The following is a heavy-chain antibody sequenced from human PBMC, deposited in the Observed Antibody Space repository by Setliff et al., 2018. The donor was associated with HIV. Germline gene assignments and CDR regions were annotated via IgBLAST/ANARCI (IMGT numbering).Heavy chain of an antibody. V-gene: IGHV4-39*07. J-gene: IGHJ4*02. D-gene: IGHD3-10*01. Sequence: SETLSLTCTVSGGSISNSRYYWGWIRQPPGKGLEWIGSIYYTGSTYFNPSLKSRVTLSIDTSKNQFSLKLSSVTAADTAVYYCARDRYAGEIDYWGQGTLVTVSS. CDR2: IYYTGST. CDR3: ARDRYAGEIDY. CDR1: GGSISNSRYY.